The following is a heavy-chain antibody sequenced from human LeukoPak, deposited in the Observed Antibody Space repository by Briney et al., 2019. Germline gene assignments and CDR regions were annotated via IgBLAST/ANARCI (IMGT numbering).Heavy chain of an antibody. CDR1: GFTFSSYS. CDR2: IRYDGSRK. CDR3: ASSYYHDGDY. D-gene: IGHD3-22*01. J-gene: IGHJ4*02. Sequence: GGSLRLSCAASGFTFSSYSMNWVRQAPDKGLEWVAFIRYDGSRKYYADSVKGRFTISRDNSKNTLYLQMNSLRAEDTALYYCASSYYHDGDYWGQGTLVTVSS. V-gene: IGHV3-30*02.